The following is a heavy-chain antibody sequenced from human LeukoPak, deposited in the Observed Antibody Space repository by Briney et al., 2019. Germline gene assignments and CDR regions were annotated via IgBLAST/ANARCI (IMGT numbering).Heavy chain of an antibody. CDR2: IYYSGST. Sequence: SETLSLTCTVSGGSISSYYWSWIRQPPGKGLEWIGYIYYSGSTNYNPSLKSRVTISVDTSKNQFSLKLSSVTAADTAVYYCAGKGDSSGYYYLPEYFQHWGQGTLVTVSS. D-gene: IGHD3-22*01. CDR3: AGKGDSSGYYYLPEYFQH. J-gene: IGHJ1*01. CDR1: GGSISSYY. V-gene: IGHV4-59*01.